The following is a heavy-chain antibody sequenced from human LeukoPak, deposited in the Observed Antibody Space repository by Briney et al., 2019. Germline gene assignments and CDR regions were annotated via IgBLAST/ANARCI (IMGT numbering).Heavy chain of an antibody. CDR2: INHSGST. CDR1: GGSFSGYY. Sequence: SETLSLTCAVYGGSFSGYYWSWIRQPPGKGLEWIGEINHSGSTNYNPSLKSRVTISVDTSKNQFSLKLSSVTAADTAVYYCATSPANYDILTGYYPVPYYFDYWGQGTLVTVSS. J-gene: IGHJ4*02. CDR3: ATSPANYDILTGYYPVPYYFDY. D-gene: IGHD3-9*01. V-gene: IGHV4-34*01.